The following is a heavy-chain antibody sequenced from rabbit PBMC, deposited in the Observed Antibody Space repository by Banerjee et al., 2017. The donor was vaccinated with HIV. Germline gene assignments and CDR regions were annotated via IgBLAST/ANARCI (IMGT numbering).Heavy chain of an antibody. V-gene: IGHV1S40*01. CDR2: IYIDGSGSA. D-gene: IGHD4-1*01. Sequence: QSLEESGGDLVKPGASLTLTCTASGFSFSSGYDMCWVRQAPGKGLEWIGCIYIDGSGSAYYANWAKGRFTISKTSSTTVTLQLNSLTAADTATYFCVRGDDSSGWGHNFWGQGTLVTVS. J-gene: IGHJ3*01. CDR1: GFSFSSGYD. CDR3: VRGDDSSGWGHNF.